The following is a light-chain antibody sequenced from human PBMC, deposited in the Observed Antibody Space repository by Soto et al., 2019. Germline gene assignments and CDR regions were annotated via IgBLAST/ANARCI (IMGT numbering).Light chain of an antibody. Sequence: DIQMTQSPSSLSASVGDRVTITCQASQDISNYLNWYQQKPGKAPKLLIYDASNLETGVPSRFSGSGSGTDFTFTISSLQPEDIATYYCQQYDTLLPITFGQGTRLEIK. V-gene: IGKV1-33*01. CDR2: DAS. CDR3: QQYDTLLPIT. J-gene: IGKJ5*01. CDR1: QDISNY.